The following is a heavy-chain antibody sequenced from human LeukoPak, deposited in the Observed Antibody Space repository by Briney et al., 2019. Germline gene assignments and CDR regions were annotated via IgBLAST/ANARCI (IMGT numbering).Heavy chain of an antibody. V-gene: IGHV3-11*01. CDR1: GFTFSDYY. CDR2: ISPKSETK. CDR3: ARDIGFTVVRGAMLYYYAMDV. Sequence: GGSLRLSCAASGFTFSDYYMSWIRQAPGKGLEWISYISPKSETKYYADSVKGRSTISRDNAENSLYLQMNSLRAEDTAVYYCARDIGFTVVRGAMLYYYAMDVWGQGTTVTISS. D-gene: IGHD3-10*01. J-gene: IGHJ6*02.